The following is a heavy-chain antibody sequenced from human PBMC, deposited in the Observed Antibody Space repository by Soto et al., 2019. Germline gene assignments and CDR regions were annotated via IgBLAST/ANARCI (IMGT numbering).Heavy chain of an antibody. J-gene: IGHJ5*02. CDR2: FDPDEAET. V-gene: IGHV1-24*01. CDR1: GYTLNEVA. D-gene: IGHD4-17*01. Sequence: QVQLVQSGAEVKKPGASVKVSCKVSGYTLNEVAMHWVRQAPGKGLEWLGGFDPDEAETIYAQHFQGRVTMTEDPSTDTVYMEVSSPRSEDTALYFCTTYHGDYNFDHWGQGTLVTVSS. CDR3: TTYHGDYNFDH.